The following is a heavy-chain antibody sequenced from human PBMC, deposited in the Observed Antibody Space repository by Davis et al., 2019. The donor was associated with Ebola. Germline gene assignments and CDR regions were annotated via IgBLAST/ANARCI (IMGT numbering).Heavy chain of an antibody. J-gene: IGHJ5*02. CDR3: ARDLGADCSRASCLEGGFDP. V-gene: IGHV3-7*03. CDR1: GFTFSKYW. CDR2: IKQDGGEK. D-gene: IGHD2-2*01. Sequence: PGGSLRLSCAASGFTFSKYWMNWVRQAPGKGLEWVANIKQDGGEKYYVDSVKGRFTISRDNAKNSLFLQMNSLRAEDTAVFYCARDLGADCSRASCLEGGFDPWGQGTLVTVSS.